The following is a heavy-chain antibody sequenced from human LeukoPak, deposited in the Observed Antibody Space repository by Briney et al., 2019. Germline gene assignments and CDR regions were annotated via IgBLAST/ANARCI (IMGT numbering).Heavy chain of an antibody. CDR2: IYYSGST. Sequence: SETLSLTCTVSGGSISSYYWSWIRQPPGRGLEWIGYIYYSGSTNYNPSLKSRVTISVDTSKNQFSLKLSSVTAADTAVYYCAREGSSSSWDYWGQGTLVTVSS. CDR3: AREGSSSSWDY. CDR1: GGSISSYY. D-gene: IGHD6-13*01. J-gene: IGHJ4*02. V-gene: IGHV4-59*01.